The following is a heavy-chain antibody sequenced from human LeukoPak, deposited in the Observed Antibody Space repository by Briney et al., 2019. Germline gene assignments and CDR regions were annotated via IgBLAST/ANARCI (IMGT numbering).Heavy chain of an antibody. J-gene: IGHJ6*03. CDR2: IYYSGST. Sequence: SETLSLTCTVSGGSISSSSYYWGWIRQPPGKGLEWIGSIYYSGSTYYNPSLKSRVTISVDTSKNQFSLKLSSVTAADTAVYYCARLRYYDFWSGRYYMDVWGKGTTVTVSS. CDR1: GGSISSSSYY. D-gene: IGHD3-3*01. CDR3: ARLRYYDFWSGRYYMDV. V-gene: IGHV4-39*01.